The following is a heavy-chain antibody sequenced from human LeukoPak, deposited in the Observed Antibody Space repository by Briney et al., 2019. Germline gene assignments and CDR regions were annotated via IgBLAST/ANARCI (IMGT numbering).Heavy chain of an antibody. CDR2: INPNSGGT. D-gene: IGHD6-13*01. J-gene: IGHJ4*02. V-gene: IGHV1-2*02. Sequence: ASVKVSCKASGYTFTGYYMHWVRQAPGQGLEWMGWINPNSGGTNYAQKFQGRVTMTRDTSISTAYVELSRLRSDDTAVYYCAKHGIAAVGTMGTFFDYWGQGTLVTVSS. CDR1: GYTFTGYY. CDR3: AKHGIAAVGTMGTFFDY.